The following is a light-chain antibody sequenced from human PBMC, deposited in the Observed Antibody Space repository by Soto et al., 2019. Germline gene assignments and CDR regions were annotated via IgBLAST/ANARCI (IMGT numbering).Light chain of an antibody. CDR1: QSVISDY. Sequence: EIVLTQSPGTLSLSPGEGATLSCGASQSVISDYLAWYQQKPGQPPRLLISGASSRPTDIPDRFSGSGSGTDFTLTIARLEPEDFGVYYCQQYGTPPFTFGQGTKLEIK. V-gene: IGKV3-20*01. CDR3: QQYGTPPFT. CDR2: GAS. J-gene: IGKJ2*01.